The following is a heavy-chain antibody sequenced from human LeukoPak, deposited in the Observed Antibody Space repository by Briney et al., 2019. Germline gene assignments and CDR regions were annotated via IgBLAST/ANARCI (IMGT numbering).Heavy chain of an antibody. CDR1: GFTFSSYA. CDR3: ARDYRLTQIQD. Sequence: PGGSLRLSCAASGFTFSSYAMSWVRQAPGKGLEWVSAISGSGGSTCYADSVKGRFTISRDNSKNTLYLQMNSLRAEDTAVYYCARDYRLTQIQDWGQGTLVTVSS. J-gene: IGHJ1*01. D-gene: IGHD1-26*01. CDR2: ISGSGGST. V-gene: IGHV3-23*01.